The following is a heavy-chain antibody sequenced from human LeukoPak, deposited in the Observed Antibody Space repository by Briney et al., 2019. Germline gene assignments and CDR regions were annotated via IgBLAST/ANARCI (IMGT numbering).Heavy chain of an antibody. CDR3: ARDSALDIAVAGVNAFDI. CDR1: GFTFSSYG. V-gene: IGHV3-33*01. CDR2: IWYDGSNK. D-gene: IGHD6-19*01. J-gene: IGHJ3*02. Sequence: GGSLRPSCAASGFTFSSYGMHWVRQAPGKGLEWVAVIWYDGSNKYYADSVKGRFTISRDNSKNTLYLQMNSLRAEDTAVYYCARDSALDIAVAGVNAFDIWGQGTMVTVSS.